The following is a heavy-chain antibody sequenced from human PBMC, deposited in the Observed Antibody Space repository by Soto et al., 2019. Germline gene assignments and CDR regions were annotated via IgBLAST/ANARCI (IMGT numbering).Heavy chain of an antibody. Sequence: QVQLVQSGAEVKKPGASVKVSCKAPGDTFSTYDINWVRQATGQGLEWMGWMNPNSGNTGYAQKFQGRVTMTRNTSISTAYMELSSLRSEDTAVYYCARVTRGYSGYDPVYCSQGTVVTVSS. CDR1: GDTFSTYD. CDR2: MNPNSGNT. CDR3: ARVTRGYSGYDPVY. J-gene: IGHJ4*02. V-gene: IGHV1-8*01. D-gene: IGHD5-12*01.